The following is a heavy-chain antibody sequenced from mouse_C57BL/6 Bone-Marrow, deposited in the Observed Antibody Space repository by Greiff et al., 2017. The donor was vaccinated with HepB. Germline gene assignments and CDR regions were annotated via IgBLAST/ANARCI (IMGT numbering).Heavy chain of an antibody. CDR2: IDPSDSYT. CDR1: GYTFTSYW. V-gene: IGHV1-50*01. J-gene: IGHJ3*01. CDR3: AREGRGYSFAY. D-gene: IGHD2-3*01. Sequence: VQLQQPGAELVKPGASVKLSCKASGYTFTSYWMQWVKQRPGQGLEWIGEIDPSDSYTNYNQKFKGKATLPVDTSSSTAYMQLSSLTSEDSAVYYCAREGRGYSFAYWGQGTLVTVSA.